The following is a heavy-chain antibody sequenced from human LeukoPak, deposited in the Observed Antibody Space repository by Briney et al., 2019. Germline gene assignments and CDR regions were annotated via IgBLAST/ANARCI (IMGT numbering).Heavy chain of an antibody. V-gene: IGHV3-7*03. CDR1: GFTFSSYW. CDR2: IKQDGSEK. Sequence: QPGGSLRLSCAASGFTFSSYWMSWVRQAPGKGLEWVANIKQDGSEKYYVDSVKRRFIISRDNSKNTLYLQMDRLRAEDTALYYCAKGYGSGWYDNWFDSWGQGTLVTVSS. CDR3: AKGYGSGWYDNWFDS. D-gene: IGHD6-19*01. J-gene: IGHJ5*01.